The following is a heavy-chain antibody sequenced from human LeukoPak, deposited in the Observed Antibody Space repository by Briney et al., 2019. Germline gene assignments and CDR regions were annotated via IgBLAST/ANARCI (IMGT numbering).Heavy chain of an antibody. D-gene: IGHD6-19*01. CDR1: GFTVSSNY. CDR2: IYSGGST. V-gene: IGHV3-53*01. Sequence: GGSLRLSCAASGFTVSSNYMSWVRQAPGKGLEWVSVIYSGGSTYYADSVKGRFTISRDSSKNTLYLQMNSLRAEDTAVYYCARYLGYSSGWSREWCFDLWGRGTLVTVSS. CDR3: ARYLGYSSGWSREWCFDL. J-gene: IGHJ2*01.